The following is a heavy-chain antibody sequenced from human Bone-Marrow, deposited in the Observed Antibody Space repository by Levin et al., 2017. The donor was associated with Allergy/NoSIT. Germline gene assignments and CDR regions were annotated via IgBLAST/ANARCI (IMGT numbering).Heavy chain of an antibody. CDR2: IYYTGST. Sequence: GSLRLSCTVSGGSISDTTNYWGWLRQPPGTGLEWIGGIYYTGSTYYNPSLESRVTISVDTSKNQFSLNLTSVTAADTAVYYCARDSGTYSSWFDPWGQGTLVSVSS. V-gene: IGHV4-39*07. J-gene: IGHJ5*02. D-gene: IGHD1-26*01. CDR1: GGSISDTTNY. CDR3: ARDSGTYSSWFDP.